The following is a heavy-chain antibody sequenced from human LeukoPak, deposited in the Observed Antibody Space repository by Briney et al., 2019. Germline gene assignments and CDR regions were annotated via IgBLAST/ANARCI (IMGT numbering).Heavy chain of an antibody. CDR2: IYYSGST. Sequence: SETLSLTCTVSGGSISSSSYYWSWIRQPPGKGLEWIGYIYYSGSTNYNPSLKSRVTISVDTSKNQFSLKLSSVTAADTAVYYCARDPEGGSGSYYPYYFDYWGQGTLVTVSS. V-gene: IGHV4-61*01. D-gene: IGHD3-10*01. CDR3: ARDPEGGSGSYYPYYFDY. J-gene: IGHJ4*02. CDR1: GGSISSSSYY.